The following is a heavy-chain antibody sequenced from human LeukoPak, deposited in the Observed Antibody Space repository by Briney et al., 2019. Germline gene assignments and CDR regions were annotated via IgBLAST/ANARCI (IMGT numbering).Heavy chain of an antibody. V-gene: IGHV3-53*01. D-gene: IGHD6-13*01. Sequence: GGSLRLSCAASGFTVSSNYMSWVRQAPGKGLEWVSVIYSGGSTYYADSVKGRFTISRDNSKNTLYLQMNSLRAEDTAVYYCARDRGSSWYSGYFQHWGQGTLVTVSS. CDR3: ARDRGSSWYSGYFQH. CDR1: GFTVSSNY. J-gene: IGHJ1*01. CDR2: IYSGGST.